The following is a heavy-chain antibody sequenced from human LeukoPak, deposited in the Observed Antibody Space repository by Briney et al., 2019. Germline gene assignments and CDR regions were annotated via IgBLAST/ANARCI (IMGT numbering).Heavy chain of an antibody. Sequence: PGGSLRLSCAASGFTFSSYGMHWVRQAPGKGLEWVAFIRYDGSNKYYPDSVKGRFTISRDNSKNTLYLQMNNLRADDTAVYYCARDDSSGYYLLGAFDIWGQGTMVTVSS. D-gene: IGHD3-22*01. CDR3: ARDDSSGYYLLGAFDI. CDR2: IRYDGSNK. V-gene: IGHV3-30*02. CDR1: GFTFSSYG. J-gene: IGHJ3*02.